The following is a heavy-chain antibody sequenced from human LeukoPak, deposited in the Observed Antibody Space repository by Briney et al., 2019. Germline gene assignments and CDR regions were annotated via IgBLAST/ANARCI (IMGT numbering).Heavy chain of an antibody. Sequence: GASVKVSCKTSGYRFNVYDISWVRQAPGHGLDYVGWISTYTGRANYAQKFQGRVSMIADTSTSTAYLELTNLTSSDTGLYYCARADGTNSGTNAFDVWGLGTMVTVAS. CDR2: ISTYTGRA. J-gene: IGHJ3*01. CDR1: GYRFNVYD. V-gene: IGHV1-18*01. D-gene: IGHD2-8*01. CDR3: ARADGTNSGTNAFDV.